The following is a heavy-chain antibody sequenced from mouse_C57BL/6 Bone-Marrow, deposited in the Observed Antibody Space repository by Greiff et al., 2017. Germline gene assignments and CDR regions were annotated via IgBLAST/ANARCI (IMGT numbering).Heavy chain of an antibody. Sequence: QVQLKESGAELVRPGASVKLSCKASGYTFTDYYINWVKQRPGQGLEWIARIYPGSGNTYYNEKFKGKATLTAEKSSSTAYMQLSSLTSEDSAVYFCARGDYGSSYWYFDDWGTGTTVTVSS. J-gene: IGHJ1*03. CDR1: GYTFTDYY. CDR3: ARGDYGSSYWYFDD. CDR2: IYPGSGNT. D-gene: IGHD1-1*01. V-gene: IGHV1-76*01.